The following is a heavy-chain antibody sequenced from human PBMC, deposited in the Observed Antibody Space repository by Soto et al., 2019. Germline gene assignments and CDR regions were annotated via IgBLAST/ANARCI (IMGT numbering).Heavy chain of an antibody. CDR1: GYSISSYF. Sequence: SETLALTCPVAGYSISSYFLRWIRQPAGKGLEWIGRIYTSGSTNYNPSLKSRVTMSVDTSKNQFSLKLSSVTAADTAVYYCARDQSFAAFDYWGQGPLVTVSS. CDR3: ARDQSFAAFDY. CDR2: IYTSGST. V-gene: IGHV4-4*07. J-gene: IGHJ4*02.